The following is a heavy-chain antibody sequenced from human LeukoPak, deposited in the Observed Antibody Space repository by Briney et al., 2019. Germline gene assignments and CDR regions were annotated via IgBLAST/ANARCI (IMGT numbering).Heavy chain of an antibody. CDR2: ISSSSSYI. CDR3: AREAVAGNNWFDP. Sequence: SGFTFSSXXXXXXRXXXGXGXXXXXSISSSSSYIYYADSVKGRFTISRDNAKNSLYLQMNSLRAEDTAVYYCAREAVAGNNWFDPWGQGTLVTVSS. V-gene: IGHV3-21*01. D-gene: IGHD6-19*01. CDR1: GFTFSSXX. J-gene: IGHJ5*02.